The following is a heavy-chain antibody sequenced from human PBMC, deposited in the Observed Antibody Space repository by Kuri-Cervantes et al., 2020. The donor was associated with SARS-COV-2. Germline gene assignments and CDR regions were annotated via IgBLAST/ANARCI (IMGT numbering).Heavy chain of an antibody. CDR2: IYTSGST. V-gene: IGHV4-4*07. J-gene: IGHJ5*02. D-gene: IGHD6-13*01. Sequence: GSLRLSCTVSGGSISSYYWSWIRQPAGKGLEWIGRIYTSGSTNYNPSLKSRVTISVDTSKNQFSLKLSSVTAADTAVYYCARVPLSIAAAGRWFDPWGQGTLVTVSS. CDR1: GGSISSYY. CDR3: ARVPLSIAAAGRWFDP.